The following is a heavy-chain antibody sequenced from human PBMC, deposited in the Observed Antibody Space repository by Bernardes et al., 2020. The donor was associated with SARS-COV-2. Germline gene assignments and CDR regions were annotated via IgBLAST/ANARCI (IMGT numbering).Heavy chain of an antibody. V-gene: IGHV3-15*01. CDR2: IKSKTDDGTT. CDR3: ARGSPNLDWFDP. CDR1: GFSFSNSW. J-gene: IGHJ5*02. Sequence: GGSLSLSCAASGFSFSNSWMSWVRQAPGKGLEWVGLIKSKTDDGTTDYADSVKGRFTISRDNSKNTLYLQMNSLRAEDTAVYYCARGSPNLDWFDPWGQGTLVTVSS.